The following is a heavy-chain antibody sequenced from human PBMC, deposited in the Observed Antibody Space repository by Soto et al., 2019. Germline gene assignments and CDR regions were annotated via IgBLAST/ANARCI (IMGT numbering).Heavy chain of an antibody. CDR1: GFTVSSNY. Sequence: GGSLRLSCAASGFTVSSNYMSWVRQAPGKGLEWVSVIYSGGSTYYADSVKGRFTISRHNSKNTLYLQMNSLRAEDTAVYYCARGPQYSSGWYAYWGQGTLVTVSS. J-gene: IGHJ4*02. V-gene: IGHV3-53*04. CDR2: IYSGGST. D-gene: IGHD6-19*01. CDR3: ARGPQYSSGWYAY.